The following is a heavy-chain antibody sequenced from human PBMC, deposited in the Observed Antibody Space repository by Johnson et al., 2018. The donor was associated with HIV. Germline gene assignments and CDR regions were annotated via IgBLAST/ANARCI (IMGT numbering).Heavy chain of an antibody. D-gene: IGHD4-23*01. CDR3: AKDLLGGNKGFDAFDI. V-gene: IGHV3-11*01. CDR1: GFTFSDYY. CDR2: ISNSI. J-gene: IGHJ3*02. Sequence: QVQLVESGGGLVKPGGSLRLSCAASGFTFSDYYMSWIRQAPGKGLEWVSYISNSIGYADSVKGRFPLSRDNAKNSLYLQMNSLRAEDTALYYCAKDLLGGNKGFDAFDIGGQGTMVTVSS.